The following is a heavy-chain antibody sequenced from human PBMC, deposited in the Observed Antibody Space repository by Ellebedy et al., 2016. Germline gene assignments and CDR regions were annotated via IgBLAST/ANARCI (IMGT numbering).Heavy chain of an antibody. CDR2: ISGDGDTT. V-gene: IGHV3-23*01. CDR3: RQGHYFDQ. Sequence: GGSLRLXXVASGFTFRNFFMSWVRQAPGGGLEWISTISGDGDTTFSADSVKGRFTISRDNSRNTLYLQMNNLRVEDTALYYCRQGHYFDQWGQGALVTVSS. J-gene: IGHJ4*02. CDR1: GFTFRNFF.